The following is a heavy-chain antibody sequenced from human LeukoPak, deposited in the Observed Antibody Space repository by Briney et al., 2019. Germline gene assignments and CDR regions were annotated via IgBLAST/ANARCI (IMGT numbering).Heavy chain of an antibody. CDR3: ARGHCSGGSCPFDY. CDR2: IYYSGST. CDR1: GGSISSYY. D-gene: IGHD2-15*01. J-gene: IGHJ4*02. Sequence: SGTLSLTCTVSGGSISSYYWNWIRQPPGKGLEWIGNIYYSGSTNYNPSLNSRVTISVDTSKNHFSLKLSSVTAADTAVYYCARGHCSGGSCPFDYWGQGALVTVSS. V-gene: IGHV4-59*01.